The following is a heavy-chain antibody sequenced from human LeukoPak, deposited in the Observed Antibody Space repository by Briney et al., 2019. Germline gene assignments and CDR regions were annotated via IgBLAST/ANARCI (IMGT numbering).Heavy chain of an antibody. J-gene: IGHJ4*02. V-gene: IGHV3-7*01. CDR1: GLTFSTYW. CDR2: IKQDGSQK. D-gene: IGHD1-26*01. Sequence: GGSLRLSCAASGLTFSTYWMSWIRQAPGKGLEWVANIKQDGSQKNYVDSVRGRFTISRDNAKNSLYLQMNRLRAEDTAVYHCTTEGFTGSYYYFDYWGQGTLVTVSS. CDR3: TTEGFTGSYYYFDY.